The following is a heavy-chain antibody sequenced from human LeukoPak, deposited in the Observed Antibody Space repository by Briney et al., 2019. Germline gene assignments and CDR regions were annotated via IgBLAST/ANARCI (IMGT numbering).Heavy chain of an antibody. D-gene: IGHD4-17*01. J-gene: IGHJ4*02. CDR1: GFTFSSYA. V-gene: IGHV3-23*01. Sequence: PGGSLRLSCAASGFTFSSYAMSWVRQAPGKGLEWVLTLSASAVNTYYADSVKGRFTISRDNSKNTLYLQMNSLRAEDTAVYYCAKDRSPYYGDYGGYWGQGTLVTVSS. CDR3: AKDRSPYYGDYGGY. CDR2: LSASAVNT.